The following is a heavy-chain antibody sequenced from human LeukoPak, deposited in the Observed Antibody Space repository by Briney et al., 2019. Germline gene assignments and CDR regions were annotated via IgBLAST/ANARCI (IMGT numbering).Heavy chain of an antibody. CDR1: GYSFTSYW. CDR2: IYPGDSDT. V-gene: IGHV5-51*01. J-gene: IGHJ6*02. Sequence: GESPKISCKGSGYSFTSYWIGWVRQMPGKGLEWMGIIYPGDSDTRYSPSFQGQVTISADKSISTAYLQWSSLKASDTAMYYCARQSGSDLIGNGMDVWGQGTTVTVSS. D-gene: IGHD2-21*01. CDR3: ARQSGSDLIGNGMDV.